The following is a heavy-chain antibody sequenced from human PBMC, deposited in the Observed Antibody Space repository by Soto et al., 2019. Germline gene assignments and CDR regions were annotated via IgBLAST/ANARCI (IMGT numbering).Heavy chain of an antibody. Sequence: EVHLVESGGGLVQPGGSLRVSCAASGFTFSNYAMNWVRQAPGKGLEWVSYISIGSGSIFYADSVKGRFTISRDDAKNSLYLQMNTLSDEDTAVYYCVRDDRWAFDFWGQGTMVTVSS. J-gene: IGHJ3*01. D-gene: IGHD3-22*01. V-gene: IGHV3-48*02. CDR2: ISIGSGSI. CDR3: VRDDRWAFDF. CDR1: GFTFSNYA.